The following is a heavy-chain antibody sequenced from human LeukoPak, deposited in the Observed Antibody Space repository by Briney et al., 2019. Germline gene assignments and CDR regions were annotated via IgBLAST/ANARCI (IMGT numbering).Heavy chain of an antibody. Sequence: SETLSLTCAVYGGSFSGYYWSWIRQPPGKGLEWIGEINHSGSTNYNPSLKSRVTISVDTSKNQFSQKLSSVTAADTAVYYCARSGSGSLNWFDPWGQGTLVTVSS. CDR1: GGSFSGYY. J-gene: IGHJ5*02. CDR2: INHSGST. D-gene: IGHD3-10*01. V-gene: IGHV4-34*01. CDR3: ARSGSGSLNWFDP.